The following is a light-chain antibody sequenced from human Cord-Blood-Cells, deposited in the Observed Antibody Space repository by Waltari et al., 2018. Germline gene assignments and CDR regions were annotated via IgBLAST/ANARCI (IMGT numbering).Light chain of an antibody. CDR2: DVS. Sequence: QSALTQPASVSGSPGQSITISCTGTSSDVGGYNYVPWYQQHPGKAPKLIIYDVSNRPSGVSNRFSGSKSGNTASLTISGLQAEDEADYYCSSYTSSSTLGVFGGGTKLTVL. V-gene: IGLV2-14*01. CDR3: SSYTSSSTLGV. CDR1: SSDVGGYNY. J-gene: IGLJ3*02.